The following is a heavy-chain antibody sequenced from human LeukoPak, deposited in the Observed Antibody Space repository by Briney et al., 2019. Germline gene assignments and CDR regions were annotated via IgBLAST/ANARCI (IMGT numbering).Heavy chain of an antibody. V-gene: IGHV1-2*02. J-gene: IGHJ4*02. D-gene: IGHD1-1*01. CDR2: INPNSGAT. Sequence: ASVKVSCQPSGYTFIDYYVHWVRQAPGQGLEWMGWINPNSGATNSAQNLQGRVTLTRDKSMTTAYLHLSGLTYDDTAVYYCARSRMTTLPGFDYWGQGTLVTVSS. CDR1: GYTFIDYY. CDR3: ARSRMTTLPGFDY.